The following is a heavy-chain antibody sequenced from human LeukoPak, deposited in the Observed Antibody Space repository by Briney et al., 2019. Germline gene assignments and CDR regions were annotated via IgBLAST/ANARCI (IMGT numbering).Heavy chain of an antibody. CDR1: GFTFSSHG. J-gene: IGHJ4*02. V-gene: IGHV3-30*18. CDR2: ISYDGNNQ. CDR3: AKDRFYHDSNGYSN. D-gene: IGHD3-22*01. Sequence: GGSLRLSCAASGFTFSSHGMHWVRQAPGKGLEWVGVISYDGNNQYTADSVKGRFTISRDNAKNTLYLHMNSLIPEDTAFYYCAKDRFYHDSNGYSNWGQGTLVTVSS.